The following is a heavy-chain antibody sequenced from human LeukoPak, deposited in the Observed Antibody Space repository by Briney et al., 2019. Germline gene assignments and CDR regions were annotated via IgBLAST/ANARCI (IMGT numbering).Heavy chain of an antibody. V-gene: IGHV1-18*01. J-gene: IGHJ4*02. D-gene: IGHD2-2*01. CDR3: ARDHQYDFDY. CDR1: GYPFASNG. Sequence: ASVKVSCKASGYPFASNGISWGRQAPGQGLEWMGWIGAYNGNTKYVQKFQGRVTMTTDTSTTTAYLELRGLRSDDTAVYFCARDHQYDFDYWGQGTLVTVSS. CDR2: IGAYNGNT.